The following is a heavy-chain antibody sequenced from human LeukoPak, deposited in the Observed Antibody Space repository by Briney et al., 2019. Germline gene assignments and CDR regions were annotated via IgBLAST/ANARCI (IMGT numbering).Heavy chain of an antibody. V-gene: IGHV1-18*01. CDR3: ARDLVAARPGWFDP. J-gene: IGHJ5*02. CDR1: GYTFTTYG. CDR2: ISAYNGDT. D-gene: IGHD6-6*01. Sequence: ASVKVSCKASGYTFTTYGISWMRQAPGQGLEWMGWISAYNGDTKYAQKFQGRVTMTTETPTSTAYMELRSLRHDDTAVYYCARDLVAARPGWFDPWGQGTLVTVSS.